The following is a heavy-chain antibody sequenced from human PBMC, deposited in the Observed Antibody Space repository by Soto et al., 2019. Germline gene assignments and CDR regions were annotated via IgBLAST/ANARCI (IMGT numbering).Heavy chain of an antibody. D-gene: IGHD6-6*01. J-gene: IGHJ6*02. V-gene: IGHV4-34*01. CDR1: GGSFSGYY. CDR2: INHSGST. CDR3: ARAGTNEIAGRSYYGMDV. Sequence: SETLSLTCAVYGGSFSGYYWSWIRQPPGKGLEWIGEINHSGSTNYNPSLKSRVTISVDTSKNQFSLNLSYVTAADTAVYYCARAGTNEIAGRSYYGMDVWGQGTTVTVSS.